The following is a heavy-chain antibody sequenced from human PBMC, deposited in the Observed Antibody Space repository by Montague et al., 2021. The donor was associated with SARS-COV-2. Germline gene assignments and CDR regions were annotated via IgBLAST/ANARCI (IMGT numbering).Heavy chain of an antibody. D-gene: IGHD5-12*01. CDR2: IYYSGST. Sequence: SETLSLTCTVSGGSISSYYWSWIRQPPRKGLEWIGYIYYSGSTNYNPSLKSRVTISVDTSKNQFSLKLSSVTAADTAVYYCARGAGRGSGYGKYYYYYYGMDVWGQGTTVTVSS. V-gene: IGHV4-59*01. CDR3: ARGAGRGSGYGKYYYYYYGMDV. J-gene: IGHJ6*02. CDR1: GGSISSYY.